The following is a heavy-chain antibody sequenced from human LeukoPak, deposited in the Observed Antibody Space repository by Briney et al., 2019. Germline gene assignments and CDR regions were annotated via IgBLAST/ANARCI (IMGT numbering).Heavy chain of an antibody. D-gene: IGHD6-19*01. CDR2: IGYSGGDT. Sequence: GGSLRLSCTVSGFTLSSYEMTWFRQAPGKGLEWVSSIGYSGGDTHYADSVKGRFTISRDNSKNTLYLQLNSLRADDTAVYYCTRSSGWYGVSWGQGTLVTVSS. CDR3: TRSSGWYGVS. CDR1: GFTLSSYE. J-gene: IGHJ4*02. V-gene: IGHV3-23*01.